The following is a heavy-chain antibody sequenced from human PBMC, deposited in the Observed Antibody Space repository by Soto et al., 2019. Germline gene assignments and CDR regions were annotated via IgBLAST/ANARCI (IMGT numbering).Heavy chain of an antibody. Sequence: ASVKVSCKASGYTFTGYYMHWVRQATGQGLEWMGWMNPNSGNTGYAQKFQGRVTMTRNTSISTAYMELSSLRSEDTAVYYCARAIVDYDFWSGYYAYYYYMDVWGKGTTVTVSS. V-gene: IGHV1-8*02. CDR1: GYTFTGYY. J-gene: IGHJ6*03. CDR2: MNPNSGNT. D-gene: IGHD3-3*01. CDR3: ARAIVDYDFWSGYYAYYYYMDV.